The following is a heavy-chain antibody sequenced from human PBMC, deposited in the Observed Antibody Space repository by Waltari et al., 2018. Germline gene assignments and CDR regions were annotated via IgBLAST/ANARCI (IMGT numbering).Heavy chain of an antibody. Sequence: EVQLLESGGGLVQPGGSLRLSCAASGFTFSSYAMSWVRQAPGKGLEWVSAISGSGGSTWGEEEGKGRGKREREKGKKKRGGQMNSLRAEDTAVYYCAKDSSGWYEYFQHWGQGTLVTVSS. CDR3: AKDSSGWYEYFQH. CDR1: GFTFSSYA. J-gene: IGHJ1*01. V-gene: IGHV3-23*02. D-gene: IGHD6-19*01. CDR2: ISGSGGST.